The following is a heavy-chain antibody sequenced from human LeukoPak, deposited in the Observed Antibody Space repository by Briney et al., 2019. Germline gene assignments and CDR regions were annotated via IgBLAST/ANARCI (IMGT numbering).Heavy chain of an antibody. CDR3: ARDYYDSSGYYNGFDY. D-gene: IGHD3-22*01. V-gene: IGHV1-2*02. Sequence: ASVKVSCKASGYTFTGYYMHCVRQAPGQGLEWMGWINPNSGGTNYAQKFQGRVTMTRDTSISTAYMELSRLRSDDTAVYYCARDYYDSSGYYNGFDYWGQGTLVTVSS. J-gene: IGHJ4*02. CDR2: INPNSGGT. CDR1: GYTFTGYY.